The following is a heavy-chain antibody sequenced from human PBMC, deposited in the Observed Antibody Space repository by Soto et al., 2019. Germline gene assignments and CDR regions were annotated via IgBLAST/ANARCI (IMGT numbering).Heavy chain of an antibody. CDR1: GFTFSTYS. D-gene: IGHD3-9*01. J-gene: IGHJ6*03. V-gene: IGHV3-23*01. CDR2: IRSSGDRT. Sequence: PGGSLRLSCAASGFTFSTYSMAWVRQAPGKGLEWVSDIRSSGDRTNYADSVKGRFTISRDNSKNTLYLQMTSLRAKDTAVYHCVKTGILTGYSYFYYYYRDVWGKGTTVTVSS. CDR3: VKTGILTGYSYFYYYYRDV.